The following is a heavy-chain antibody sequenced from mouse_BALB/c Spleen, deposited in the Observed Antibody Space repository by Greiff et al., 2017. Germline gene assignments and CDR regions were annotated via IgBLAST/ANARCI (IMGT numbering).Heavy chain of an antibody. J-gene: IGHJ3*01. CDR2: IDPETGGT. CDR1: GYTFTDYE. D-gene: IGHD2-1*01. Sequence: QVQLQQSGAELVRPGASVTLSCKASGYTFTDYEMHWVKQTPVHGLEWIGAIDPETGGTAYNQKFKGKATLTADKSSSTAYMELRSLTSEDSAVYYCTRFYWAWFAYWGQGTLVTVSA. CDR3: TRFYWAWFAY. V-gene: IGHV1-15*01.